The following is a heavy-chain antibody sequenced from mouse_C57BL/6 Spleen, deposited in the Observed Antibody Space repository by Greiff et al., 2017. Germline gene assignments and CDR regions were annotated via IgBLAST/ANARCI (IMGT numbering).Heavy chain of an antibody. CDR3: ASPLDSSGSFWAMDY. V-gene: IGHV1-64*01. D-gene: IGHD3-2*02. CDR1: GYTFTSYW. CDR2: IHPNSGST. Sequence: VQLQQPGAELVKPGASVKLSCKASGYTFTSYWMHWVKQRPGQGLEWIGMIHPNSGSTNYNEKFKSKATLTVDKSSSTAYMQLSSLTSEDSAVXYCASPLDSSGSFWAMDYWGQGTSVTVSS. J-gene: IGHJ4*01.